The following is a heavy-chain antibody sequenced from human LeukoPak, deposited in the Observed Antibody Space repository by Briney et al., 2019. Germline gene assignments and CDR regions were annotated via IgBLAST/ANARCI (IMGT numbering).Heavy chain of an antibody. J-gene: IGHJ4*02. CDR2: IYYSGST. D-gene: IGHD3-22*01. CDR3: AREGNYYDSSGYYSPFDY. CDR1: GYSLSSGYF. Sequence: SETLSLTCTVSGYSLSSGYFWGWIRQPPGKGLEWIGYIYYSGSTNYNPSLKSRVTISVDTSKNQFSLKLSSVTAADTAVYYCAREGNYYDSSGYYSPFDYWGQGTLVTVSS. V-gene: IGHV4-61*01.